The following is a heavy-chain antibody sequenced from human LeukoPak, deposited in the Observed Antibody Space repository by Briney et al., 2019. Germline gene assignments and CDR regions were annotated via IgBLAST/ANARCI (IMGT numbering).Heavy chain of an antibody. CDR1: GGSISSYY. J-gene: IGHJ5*02. CDR3: ARLDCSGGSCSSFDP. CDR2: IYYGGST. D-gene: IGHD2-15*01. Sequence: SETLSLTCTVSGGSISSYYWSWIRQPPGKGLEWIGYIYYGGSTNYNPSLKSRVTISVDTSKNQFSLKLSSVTAADTAVYYCARLDCSGGSCSSFDPWGQGTLVTVSS. V-gene: IGHV4-59*01.